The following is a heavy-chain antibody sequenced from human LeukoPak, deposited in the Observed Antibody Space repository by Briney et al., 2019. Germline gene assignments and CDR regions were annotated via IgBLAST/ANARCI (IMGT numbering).Heavy chain of an antibody. D-gene: IGHD6-6*01. CDR3: AGAGRPHFYYYIDV. V-gene: IGHV4-59*01. CDR2: MFDSGST. J-gene: IGHJ6*03. CDR1: GGSISSYF. Sequence: SETLSLTCIVSGGSISSYFWSWVRQPPGKGLEWIAYMFDSGSTTYNPSLKSRVTISVDTSTNQFSLELSSVTAADTAVYYCAGAGRPHFYYYIDVWGKGTTVTVFS.